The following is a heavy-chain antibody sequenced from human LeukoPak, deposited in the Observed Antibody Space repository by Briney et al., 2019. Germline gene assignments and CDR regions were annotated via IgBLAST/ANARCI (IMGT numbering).Heavy chain of an antibody. Sequence: SETLSLTCAVSGYSISNGYYWGWIRQPPGKGLEWIGSIYHSGSTYYNPSLKSRVTISVDTSKNQFSLKLSSVTAADTAVYYCAKESAGDSGSSRDQVEYWGQGTLVTVSS. CDR3: AKESAGDSGSSRDQVEY. D-gene: IGHD1-26*01. V-gene: IGHV4-38-2*02. J-gene: IGHJ4*02. CDR2: IYHSGST. CDR1: GYSISNGYY.